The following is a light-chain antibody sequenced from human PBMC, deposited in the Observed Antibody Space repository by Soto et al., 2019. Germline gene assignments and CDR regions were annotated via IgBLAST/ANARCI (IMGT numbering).Light chain of an antibody. CDR3: QQYNNWPPLT. Sequence: IVMTQSPATLSVSPGERATLSCRASQSVSSNLAWYQQKPGQAPRLLIYGASTRATGIPARFSGSGSGTEFTLTISSLQSEDFAVYYWQQYNNWPPLTFGQGTKVEIK. V-gene: IGKV3-15*01. CDR1: QSVSSN. CDR2: GAS. J-gene: IGKJ1*01.